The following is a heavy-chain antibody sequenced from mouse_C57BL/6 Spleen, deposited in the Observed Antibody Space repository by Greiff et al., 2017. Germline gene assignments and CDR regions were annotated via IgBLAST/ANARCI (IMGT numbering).Heavy chain of an antibody. CDR1: GYAFSSSW. CDR2: IYPGDGDT. CDR3: ARYYGYYFDY. D-gene: IGHD1-1*01. V-gene: IGHV1-82*01. J-gene: IGHJ2*01. Sequence: VQLQQSGPELVKPGASVKISCKASGYAFSSSWMNWVKQRPGKGLEWIGRIYPGDGDTNYNGKFKGKATLTADKSSSPAYMQLSSLTSEDSAVYFCARYYGYYFDYWGQGTTLTVSA.